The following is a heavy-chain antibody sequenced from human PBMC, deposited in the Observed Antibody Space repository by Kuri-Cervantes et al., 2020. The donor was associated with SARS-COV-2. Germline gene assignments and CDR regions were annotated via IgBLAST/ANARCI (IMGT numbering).Heavy chain of an antibody. V-gene: IGHV3-21*04. D-gene: IGHD1-26*01. CDR3: ARGGPVDRRFDP. J-gene: IGHJ5*02. CDR1: GFTFSSYS. CDR2: ISSSSSYI. Sequence: GGSLRLSCAASGFTFSSYSMNWVRQAPGKGLEWVSSISSSSSYIYYADSVKGRFTISRDNAKNSLYLQMNSLRAEDTAVYYCARGGPVDRRFDPWGQGTLVTVSS.